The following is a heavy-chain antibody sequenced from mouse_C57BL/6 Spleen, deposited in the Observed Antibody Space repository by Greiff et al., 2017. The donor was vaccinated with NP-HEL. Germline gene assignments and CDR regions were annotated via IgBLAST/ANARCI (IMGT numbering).Heavy chain of an antibody. Sequence: QVQLKQSGAELAKPGASVKLSCKASGYTFTSYWMHWVKQRPGQGLEWIGYINTSSGYTKYNQKFKDKATLTADKYSSTAYMQLSSRTYEDSAVYYWARSVGMIRDYFHYGGQGTTLTVSS. J-gene: IGHJ2*01. CDR1: GYTFTSYW. V-gene: IGHV1-7*01. CDR3: ARSVGMIRDYFHY. D-gene: IGHD2-4*01. CDR2: INTSSGYT.